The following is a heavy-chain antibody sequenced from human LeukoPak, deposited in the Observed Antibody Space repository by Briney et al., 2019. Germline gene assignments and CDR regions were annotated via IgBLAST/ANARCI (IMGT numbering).Heavy chain of an antibody. Sequence: PRASVTVSCKASGYTFSGDYVHWVRQAPGQGLEWMAWINPKSGGTNSAQKFQGRVTVTRDTSIITTYMELRRLRFDDTAVYYCARGDFQFDLWGQGTLVTVSS. D-gene: IGHD2-21*02. CDR3: ARGDFQFDL. CDR2: INPKSGGT. V-gene: IGHV1-2*02. J-gene: IGHJ4*02. CDR1: GYTFSGDY.